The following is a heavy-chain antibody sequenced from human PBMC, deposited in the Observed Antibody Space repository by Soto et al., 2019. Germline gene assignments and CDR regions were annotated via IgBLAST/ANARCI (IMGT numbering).Heavy chain of an antibody. Sequence: EVQLLESGAGLVQPGESLRLSCATSGFTFSKFAMSWVRQAPGKGLEWIAPIRLSDVAHYAKSVMGRFTISRDNSKDMVFLQMNSLRVEDTAMYYCAKDLDSTNYFEDQGRWGQGIPVTVSS. D-gene: IGHD2-8*01. V-gene: IGHV3-23*01. CDR2: IRLSDVA. CDR1: GFTFSKFA. J-gene: IGHJ4*02. CDR3: AKDLDSTNYFEDQGR.